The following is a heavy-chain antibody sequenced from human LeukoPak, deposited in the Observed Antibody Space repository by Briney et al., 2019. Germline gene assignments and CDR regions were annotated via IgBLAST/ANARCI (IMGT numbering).Heavy chain of an antibody. CDR2: INSDGSST. CDR3: AREETYYYYYMGV. CDR1: GSTFSSYW. J-gene: IGHJ6*03. Sequence: GGSLRLSCAAPGSTFSSYWMHWVRQAPGKGLVWVSRINSDGSSTSYADSVKGRFTISRDNAKNTLYLQMNSLRAEDTAVYYCAREETYYYYYMGVWGKGTTVTVSS. V-gene: IGHV3-74*01.